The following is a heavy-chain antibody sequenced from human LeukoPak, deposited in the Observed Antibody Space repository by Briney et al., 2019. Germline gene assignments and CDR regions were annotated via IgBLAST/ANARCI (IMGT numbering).Heavy chain of an antibody. D-gene: IGHD3-22*01. CDR3: ARIYYHMKAVAFDAFEI. J-gene: IGHJ3*02. CDR2: IYHSGST. V-gene: IGHV4-38-2*02. Sequence: PSETLSLTCTVSGYSISSGYYWGWIRQPPGKGLEWIGSIYHSGSTYSNPSLKSRVTISVDTSKNQFSLKLSSVTAADTAVYYCARIYYHMKAVAFDAFEIWGQGTMVTVSS. CDR1: GYSISSGYY.